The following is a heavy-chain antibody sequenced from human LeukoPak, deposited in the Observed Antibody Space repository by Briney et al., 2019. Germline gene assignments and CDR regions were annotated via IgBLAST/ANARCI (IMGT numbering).Heavy chain of an antibody. D-gene: IGHD3-22*01. J-gene: IGHJ4*02. Sequence: GGSLRLSCAASGFTFSDYYMSWIRQAPGKGLEWVANIKQDGSEKYYVDSVKGRFTISRDNAKNSLYLQMNSLRAEDTAVYYCARGNFGDSSVVDYFDYWGQGTLVTVSS. CDR1: GFTFSDYY. CDR3: ARGNFGDSSVVDYFDY. V-gene: IGHV3-7*01. CDR2: IKQDGSEK.